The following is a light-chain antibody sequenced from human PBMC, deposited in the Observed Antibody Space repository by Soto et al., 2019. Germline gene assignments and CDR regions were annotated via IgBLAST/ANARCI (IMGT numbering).Light chain of an antibody. Sequence: ENRVTITCRASQSISIYLNWYKQKPGKAPKLLIYGASSLEVGVTSRFSGSGYGKDFNITISSLQPDDFATYECQQYSSSATVGQGTKVDI. J-gene: IGKJ1*01. V-gene: IGKV1-5*01. CDR2: GAS. CDR3: QQYSSSAT. CDR1: QSISIY.